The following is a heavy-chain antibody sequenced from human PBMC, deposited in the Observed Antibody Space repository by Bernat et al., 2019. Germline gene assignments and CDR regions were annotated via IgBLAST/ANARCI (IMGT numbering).Heavy chain of an antibody. CDR1: GFTFSSYW. Sequence: EVQLVESGGGLVQPGGSLRLSCAASGFTFSSYWMSWVRQAPGKGLEWVANIKQDGSEKYYVDSVKGRFTISRDNAKNSLDLQMNSLRAEDTAVYYCARGGAGGNPFPIGYWGQGTLVTVSS. CDR2: IKQDGSEK. V-gene: IGHV3-7*03. D-gene: IGHD4-23*01. CDR3: ARGGAGGNPFPIGY. J-gene: IGHJ4*02.